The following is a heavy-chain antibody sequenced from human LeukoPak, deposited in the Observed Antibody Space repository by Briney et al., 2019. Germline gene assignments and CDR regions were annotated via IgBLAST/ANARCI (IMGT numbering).Heavy chain of an antibody. CDR3: ARLGGIVGATINY. D-gene: IGHD1-26*01. J-gene: IGHJ4*02. V-gene: IGHV5-51*01. Sequence: GESLKISCKGSGSRFTSYWIGWVRQMPGKGLEWMGIIYPGDSDTRYSPSFQGQVTISADKSISTAYLQWSSLKPSDTAMYYCARLGGIVGATINYWGQGTLVTVSS. CDR1: GSRFTSYW. CDR2: IYPGDSDT.